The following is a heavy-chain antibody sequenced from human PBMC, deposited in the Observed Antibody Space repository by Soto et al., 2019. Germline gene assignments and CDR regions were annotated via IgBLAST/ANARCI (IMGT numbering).Heavy chain of an antibody. CDR1: GYTFTGYY. D-gene: IGHD3-22*01. J-gene: IGHJ4*02. CDR3: ARDGGGYYDSSGYDY. Sequence: VASVKVSCKASGYTFTGYYMHWVRQAPGQGLEWMGWINPNSGGTNYAQKFQGWVTMTRDTSISTAYMELSRLRSDDTAVYYCARDGGGYYDSSGYDYWGQGTLVTVSS. V-gene: IGHV1-2*04. CDR2: INPNSGGT.